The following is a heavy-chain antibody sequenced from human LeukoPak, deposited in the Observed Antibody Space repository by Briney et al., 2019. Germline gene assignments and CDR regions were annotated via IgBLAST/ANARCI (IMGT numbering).Heavy chain of an antibody. V-gene: IGHV3-7*01. CDR3: TSTSVDY. Sequence: PGGSLRLSCAASGFTFSSYSMNWVRQAPGKGLEWVANIKQDGSEKYYVDSVKGRFTISRDNAKNSLYLQMNSLRAEDTAVYYCTSTSVDYWGQGTLVTVSS. D-gene: IGHD2-2*01. CDR1: GFTFSSYS. J-gene: IGHJ4*02. CDR2: IKQDGSEK.